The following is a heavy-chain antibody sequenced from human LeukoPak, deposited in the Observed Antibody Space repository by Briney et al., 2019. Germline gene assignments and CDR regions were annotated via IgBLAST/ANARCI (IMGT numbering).Heavy chain of an antibody. CDR3: AKDLGPQVGPGYYYGMDV. CDR1: GFTFSSYA. Sequence: GESLRLSCAASGFTFSSYAMSWVRQAPGKGLEWVSAISGSGGSTYYADSVKGRFTISRDNSKNTLYLQMNSLRAEDTAVYYCAKDLGPQVGPGYYYGMDVWGQGTTVTVSS. V-gene: IGHV3-23*01. CDR2: ISGSGGST. J-gene: IGHJ6*02.